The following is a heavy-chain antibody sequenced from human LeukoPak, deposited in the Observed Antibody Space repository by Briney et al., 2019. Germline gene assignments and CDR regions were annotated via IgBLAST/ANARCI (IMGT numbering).Heavy chain of an antibody. D-gene: IGHD3-22*01. CDR3: ARDGAHYYDSSGYYNYYYYMDV. CDR2: ISYDGSNK. Sequence: GGSLRLSCAASGFTFSSYAMHWVRQAPGKGLEWVAVISYDGSNKYYADSVKGRFTISRDNSKNTLYLQMNSLRAEDTAVYYCARDGAHYYDSSGYYNYYYYMDVWGKGTTVTVSS. V-gene: IGHV3-30-3*01. CDR1: GFTFSSYA. J-gene: IGHJ6*03.